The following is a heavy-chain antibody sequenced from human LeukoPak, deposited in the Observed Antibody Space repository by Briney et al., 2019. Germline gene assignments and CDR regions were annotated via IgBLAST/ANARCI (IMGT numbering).Heavy chain of an antibody. CDR2: INQDGSDM. J-gene: IGHJ3*01. CDR3: ARDFPGIGRGTFDF. D-gene: IGHD3-10*01. V-gene: IGHV3-7*03. Sequence: GGSLRLSCAASGFIFNTFWMNWVRLTPGKGLEWVAKINQDGSDMYYVESVKGRFFVSRDNARNLVYLQMNSLRVDDTAVYYCARDFPGIGRGTFDFWGQGTIIIVSS. CDR1: GFIFNTFW.